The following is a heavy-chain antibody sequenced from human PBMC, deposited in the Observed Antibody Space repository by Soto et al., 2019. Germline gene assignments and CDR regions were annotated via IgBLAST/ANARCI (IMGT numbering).Heavy chain of an antibody. Sequence: PGGSLRLSCAASGCAVSSYSMHWVRQAPGKGLEWVAAMSFDGNSKYFADSVKGRVKSSRATSKNTWSLEMGSLGVEDSALYHSTRGRSIIANDDFEYWGQGTQVTVSS. CDR1: GCAVSSYS. CDR3: TRGRSIIANDDFEY. J-gene: IGHJ4*02. D-gene: IGHD2-21*01. CDR2: MSFDGNSK. V-gene: IGHV3-30-3*01.